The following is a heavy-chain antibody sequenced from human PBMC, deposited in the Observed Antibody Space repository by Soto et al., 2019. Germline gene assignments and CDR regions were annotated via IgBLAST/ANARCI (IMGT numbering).Heavy chain of an antibody. J-gene: IGHJ5*02. CDR1: GYTFTSYG. CDR2: ISAYNGNT. V-gene: IGHV1-18*01. CDR3: ARLRYYDSSGYFEGGWFAP. D-gene: IGHD3-22*01. Sequence: QVQLVQSGAEVKKPGASVKVSCKASGYTFTSYGISWVRQAPGQGLEWMGWISAYNGNTNYAQKLQGRVTMTTDTSTSTAYMELRSLRSDYTAVYYCARLRYYDSSGYFEGGWFAPWGQGTPVTVSS.